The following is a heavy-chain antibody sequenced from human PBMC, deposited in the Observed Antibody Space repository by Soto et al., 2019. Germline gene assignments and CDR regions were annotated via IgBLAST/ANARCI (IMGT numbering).Heavy chain of an antibody. J-gene: IGHJ4*02. CDR3: ARGKSAAAASFDY. CDR2: IYYSGST. V-gene: IGHV4-31*03. CDR1: GGSISSGGYY. D-gene: IGHD6-13*01. Sequence: SETLSLTCTVSGGSISSGGYYWNWIRQLPGKGLEWIGYIYYSGSTYYNPSLKSRLTISVDTSKNQFSLRLSSMTAADTAVYYCARGKSAAAASFDYWGQGTLVTVSS.